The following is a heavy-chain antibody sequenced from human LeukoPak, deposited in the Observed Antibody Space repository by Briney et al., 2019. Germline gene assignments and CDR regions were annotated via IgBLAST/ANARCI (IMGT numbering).Heavy chain of an antibody. Sequence: GGSLRLSCAASGFTFSSYGLHWVRQAPGKGLEWVAVISYDGSNKYYADSVKGRFTISRDNSKNTLYPQMNSLRAEDTAVYYCAKLSGSYTGPFDYWGQGTLVTVSS. CDR1: GFTFSSYG. J-gene: IGHJ4*02. V-gene: IGHV3-30*18. CDR3: AKLSGSYTGPFDY. D-gene: IGHD1-26*01. CDR2: ISYDGSNK.